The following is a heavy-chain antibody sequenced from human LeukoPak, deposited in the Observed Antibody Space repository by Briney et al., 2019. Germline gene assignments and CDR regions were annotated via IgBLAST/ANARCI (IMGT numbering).Heavy chain of an antibody. CDR2: ISSSSSYI. V-gene: IGHV3-21*01. J-gene: IGHJ4*02. CDR3: ARDPLYGDYPNFDY. CDR1: GFTFSSYS. Sequence: NPGGSLRLSCAASGFTFSSYSMNWVREAPGKGLEWVSSISSSSSYIYYADSVKGRFTISRDNAKNSLYLQMNSLRAEDTAVYYCARDPLYGDYPNFDYWGQGTLVTVSS. D-gene: IGHD4-17*01.